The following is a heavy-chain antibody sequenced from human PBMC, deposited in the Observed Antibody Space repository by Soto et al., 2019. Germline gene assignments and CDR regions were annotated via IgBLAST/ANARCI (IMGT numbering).Heavy chain of an antibody. CDR1: GFSFSIYW. D-gene: IGHD4-17*01. J-gene: IGHJ6*03. CDR3: ATGLSTRVYYMDA. V-gene: IGHV3-74*01. Sequence: GGSLRLSCAASGFSFSIYWMHWVRQAAGKGLVWVSRIITDGSSTSYADSVKGRFTISRDNAKNTLYLQMNSLRAEDTAVYYCATGLSTRVYYMDAWGKGTTVTVSS. CDR2: IITDGSST.